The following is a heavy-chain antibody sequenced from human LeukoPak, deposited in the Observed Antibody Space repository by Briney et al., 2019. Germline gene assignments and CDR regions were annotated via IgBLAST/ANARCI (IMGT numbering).Heavy chain of an antibody. J-gene: IGHJ4*02. CDR3: ASRCAYCGGDVFDY. CDR2: IYPGDSDT. V-gene: IGHV5-51*01. Sequence: GESLKISCKGSGYSFTSYWIGWVRQMPGKGLEWMGMIYPGDSDTRYSPSFQGQVTISADKSITTAYLQWSSLTASDTAMYYCASRCAYCGGDVFDYWGQGTLVTVSS. CDR1: GYSFTSYW. D-gene: IGHD2-21*02.